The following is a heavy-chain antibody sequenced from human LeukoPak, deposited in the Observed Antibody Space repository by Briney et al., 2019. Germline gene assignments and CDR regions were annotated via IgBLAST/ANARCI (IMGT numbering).Heavy chain of an antibody. CDR2: IHSGDST. D-gene: IGHD5-18*01. CDR3: ATDIGYRYGKNFDY. J-gene: IGHJ4*02. CDR1: GFTVSSNY. V-gene: IGHV3-53*01. Sequence: GGSLKLSCAASGFTVSSNYMSWVRQAPGKGLEWVSVIHSGDSTYYTDSVKGRFTISRDNGKNSVYLQMNSLRAEDTAIYYCATDIGYRYGKNFDYWGQGTLVTVSS.